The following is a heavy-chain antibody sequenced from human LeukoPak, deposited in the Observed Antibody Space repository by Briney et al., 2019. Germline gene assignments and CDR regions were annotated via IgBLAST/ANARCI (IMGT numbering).Heavy chain of an antibody. CDR2: ISGSGGST. D-gene: IGHD3-16*01. V-gene: IGHV3-23*01. CDR1: GFTFSSYA. Sequence: GGSLRLSCAASGFTFSSYAMSWVRQAPGKGLEWVSAISGSGGSTYYADSVKGRFTISRDNAKNSLYLQMNSLRAEDTAVYFCARGARLSDYWGQGTLVTVSS. CDR3: ARGARLSDY. J-gene: IGHJ4*02.